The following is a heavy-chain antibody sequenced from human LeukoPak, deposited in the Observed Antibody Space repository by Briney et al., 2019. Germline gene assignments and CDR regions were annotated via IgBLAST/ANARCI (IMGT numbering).Heavy chain of an antibody. CDR2: IWYDGSNK. V-gene: IGHV3-33*06. D-gene: IGHD3-10*01. CDR1: GFTFSSYG. J-gene: IGHJ6*02. Sequence: GRSLRLSCAASGFTFSSYGMHWVRRAPGKGLEWVAVIWYDGSNKYYADSVKGRFTISRDNSKNTLYLQMNSLRAEDTAVYYCAKDRGSGIGYYYYYGMDVWGQGTTVTVSS. CDR3: AKDRGSGIGYYYYYGMDV.